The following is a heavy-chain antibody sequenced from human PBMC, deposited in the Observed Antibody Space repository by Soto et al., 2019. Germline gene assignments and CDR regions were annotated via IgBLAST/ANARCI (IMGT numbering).Heavy chain of an antibody. D-gene: IGHD4-17*01. Sequence: EVQLLESGGGLVQPGGSLRLSCAASGFTFNSYAMSWVRQAPGKGLEWGSAISSRGGRTHYADSVKGRFTISRDNSKHALYLQVNSLSAEDTAVCYCATDHGLYGDGLAYWGPGTLVTVSS. CDR3: ATDHGLYGDGLAY. CDR2: ISSRGGRT. J-gene: IGHJ4*02. CDR1: GFTFNSYA. V-gene: IGHV3-23*01.